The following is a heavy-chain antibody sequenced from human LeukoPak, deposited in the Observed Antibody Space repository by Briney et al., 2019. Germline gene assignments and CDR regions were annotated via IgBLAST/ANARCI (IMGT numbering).Heavy chain of an antibody. CDR2: ISYDGSNK. CDR1: GFTFSSYA. V-gene: IGHV3-30-3*01. CDR3: ARDDPPLDY. Sequence: GVSLRLSCAASGFTFSSYAMHWVRQAPGKGLEWVAVISYDGSNKYYADSVKGRFTISRDNSKNTLYLQMNSLRAEDTAVYYCARDDPPLDYWGQGTLVTVSS. J-gene: IGHJ4*02.